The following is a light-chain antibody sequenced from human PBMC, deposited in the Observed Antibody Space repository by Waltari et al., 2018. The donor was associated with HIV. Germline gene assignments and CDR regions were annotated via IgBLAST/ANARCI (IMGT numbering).Light chain of an antibody. Sequence: EIVMTQSPATLSVSPGERATLSCWASQSVDDHLAWYQHKPGQAPRLLIYGASTRATGIPARCSGSGSGTDFTLTINSLQSEDFAVYYCQQYNNWPPAYTFGQGTKLEIK. CDR1: QSVDDH. J-gene: IGKJ2*01. CDR3: QQYNNWPPAYT. CDR2: GAS. V-gene: IGKV3-15*01.